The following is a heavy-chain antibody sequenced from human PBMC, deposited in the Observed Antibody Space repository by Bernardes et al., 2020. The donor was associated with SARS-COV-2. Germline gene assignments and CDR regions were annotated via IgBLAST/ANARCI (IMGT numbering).Heavy chain of an antibody. Sequence: GSLRLSCAASGFIFTSYAMTWVRQAPGKGLEWVSIVGTGGGNTYYADSVKGRFTISRDNSRSTLYLQMTSLRAEDTALYYCAMRKSGANPFDSWGQGTLVTVSS. V-gene: IGHV3-23*01. CDR2: VGTGGGNT. CDR1: GFIFTSYA. J-gene: IGHJ4*02. CDR3: AMRKSGANPFDS. D-gene: IGHD2-15*01.